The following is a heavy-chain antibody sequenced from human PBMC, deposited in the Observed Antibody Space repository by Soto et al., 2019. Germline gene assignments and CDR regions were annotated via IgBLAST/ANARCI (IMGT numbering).Heavy chain of an antibody. D-gene: IGHD3-3*01. CDR2: ISWNSGSI. CDR3: AKAGFWSGYYSLVDY. CDR1: GFNFDGYA. V-gene: IGHV3-9*01. J-gene: IGHJ4*02. Sequence: PGGSLRLSCAASGFNFDGYAMHWVRQAPGKGLEWVSGISWNSGSIGYADSVKGRFTISRDNAKNSLYLQMNSLRAEDTALYYCAKAGFWSGYYSLVDYWGQGTLVTVSS.